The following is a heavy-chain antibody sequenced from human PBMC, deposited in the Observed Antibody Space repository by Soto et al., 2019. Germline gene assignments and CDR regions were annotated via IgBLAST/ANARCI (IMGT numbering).Heavy chain of an antibody. CDR3: ARVAYDYDSSGYFY. CDR2: ISPSSSSI. V-gene: IGHV3-48*01. CDR1: GFTFSSYS. D-gene: IGHD3-22*01. J-gene: IGHJ4*02. Sequence: EVQLVESGGGLVQPGGSLRLSCAASGFTFSSYSMHWVRQAPGKGLEWVSYISPSSSSIYYADSVKGRFTISRDNAKNSLYLQMNSLRAEDTAVYYCARVAYDYDSSGYFYWGQGTLVTVSS.